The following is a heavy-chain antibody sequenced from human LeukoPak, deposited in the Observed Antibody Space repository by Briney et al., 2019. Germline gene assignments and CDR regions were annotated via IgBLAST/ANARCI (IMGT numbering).Heavy chain of an antibody. CDR1: GGTFSSYA. CDR3: ARVPDVDTAMVPIRDYYYYMDV. J-gene: IGHJ6*03. V-gene: IGHV1-69*06. CDR2: IIPIFGTA. D-gene: IGHD5-18*01. Sequence: SVKVSCKASGGTFSSYAISWVRQAPGQGLEWMGGIIPIFGTANYAQKFQGRVTITADKSTSTAYMELSSLRSEDTAVYYCARVPDVDTAMVPIRDYYYYMDVWGKGTTVTVSS.